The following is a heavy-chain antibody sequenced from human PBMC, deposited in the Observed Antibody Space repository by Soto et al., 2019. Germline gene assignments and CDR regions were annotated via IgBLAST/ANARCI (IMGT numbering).Heavy chain of an antibody. CDR2: IVPILDVA. CDR1: GGTFRTYT. V-gene: IGHV1-69*02. D-gene: IGHD6-19*01. CDR3: ARSIQEDIGVARPKVIWFDP. J-gene: IGHJ5*02. Sequence: QVQLVQSGAEVKRPGSSVKVSCQTSGGTFRTYTINWVRQAPGKGLEWMGRIVPILDVATYAQKFQGRVTITADKSTSTAHMELRSLRSEDPAVYYRARSIQEDIGVARPKVIWFDPWGQGTLVTVSS.